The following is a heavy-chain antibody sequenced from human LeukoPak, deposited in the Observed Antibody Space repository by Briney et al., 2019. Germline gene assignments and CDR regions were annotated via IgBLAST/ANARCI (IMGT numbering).Heavy chain of an antibody. CDR1: GYTFTSYY. D-gene: IGHD1-26*01. CDR3: ASTVVGATVSYMDV. V-gene: IGHV1-69*06. CDR2: IIPIFGTA. J-gene: IGHJ6*03. Sequence: SVKVSCKASGYTFTSYYMHWVRQAPGQGLEWMGGIIPIFGTANYAQKFQGRVTITADKSTSTAYMELSSLRSEDTAVYYCASTVVGATVSYMDVWGKGTTVTVSS.